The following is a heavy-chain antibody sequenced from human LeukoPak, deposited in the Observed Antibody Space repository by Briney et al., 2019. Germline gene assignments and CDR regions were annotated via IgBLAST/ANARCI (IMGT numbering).Heavy chain of an antibody. D-gene: IGHD5-18*01. V-gene: IGHV1-18*01. CDR1: GYNFSNYG. CDR2: VTAGNGNT. CDR3: ARDSARGYSYGYNAFDM. Sequence: GASVKVSCKASGYNFSNYGIGWVRQGPRQGLGWVGWVTAGNGNTNYAQKVQGRGTMTTDTATSTGYMVLKRLRSDARAVYFCARDSARGYSYGYNAFDMWGQGTMLTVSS. J-gene: IGHJ3*02.